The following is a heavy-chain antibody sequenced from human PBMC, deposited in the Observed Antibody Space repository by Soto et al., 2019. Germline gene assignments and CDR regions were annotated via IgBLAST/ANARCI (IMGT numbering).Heavy chain of an antibody. CDR2: ISVNNGNT. J-gene: IGHJ4*02. Sequence: ASVKVSCKASGYTFRRYGISWVRQAPGQGLEWMGRISVNNGNTKYAQRLQGRVTMTTDTSTSTAYMELRSLRADDTAVYYCARARPGGSGSYSYYFDYWGQGTLVTVPQ. CDR1: GYTFRRYG. CDR3: ARARPGGSGSYSYYFDY. D-gene: IGHD3-10*01. V-gene: IGHV1-18*01.